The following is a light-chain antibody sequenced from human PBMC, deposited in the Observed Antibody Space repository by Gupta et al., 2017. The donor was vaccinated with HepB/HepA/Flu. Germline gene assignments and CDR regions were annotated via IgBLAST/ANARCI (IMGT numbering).Light chain of an antibody. CDR1: KLGDKY. CDR3: QAWDSSRGV. CDR2: QDS. Sequence: SYELTQPPSVSVSPGQTASITCSGDKLGDKYACWYQQKPGQSPVLVIYQDSKRPAGIPERFSGSNSGNTATLTIRGTQARDEADYYCQAWDSSRGVFGGGTKLTVL. V-gene: IGLV3-1*01. J-gene: IGLJ2*01.